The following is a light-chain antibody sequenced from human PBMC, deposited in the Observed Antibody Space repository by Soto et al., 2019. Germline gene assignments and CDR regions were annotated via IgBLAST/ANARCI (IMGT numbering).Light chain of an antibody. Sequence: EIVLTQSPGTLSLSPGERATLSCRASQSVSSNYLAWYQQKPGQAPTILIYGASTRATGIPDRFSGSGSGTDFTLTISRLEPGDFAVYYCQQYGSSPYTFGQGTKLRS. V-gene: IGKV3-20*01. CDR3: QQYGSSPYT. CDR1: QSVSSNY. J-gene: IGKJ2*01. CDR2: GAS.